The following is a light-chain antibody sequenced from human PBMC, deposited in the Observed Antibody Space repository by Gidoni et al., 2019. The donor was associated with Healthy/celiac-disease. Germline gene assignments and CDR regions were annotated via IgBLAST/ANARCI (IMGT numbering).Light chain of an antibody. CDR3: QAWDSSSVV. V-gene: IGLV3-1*01. Sequence: SYELTQPPSVSVSQAQTASITCSGDKLGDKYACWYQQKPGQSPVLVIYQDSKRPSGIPERFSGSNSGNTATLTISGTQAMDEADYYCQAWDSSSVVFGGGTKLTVL. CDR2: QDS. CDR1: KLGDKY. J-gene: IGLJ2*01.